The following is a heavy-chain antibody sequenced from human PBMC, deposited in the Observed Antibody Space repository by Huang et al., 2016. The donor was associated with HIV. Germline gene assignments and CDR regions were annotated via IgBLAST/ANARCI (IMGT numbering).Heavy chain of an antibody. CDR3: ARDGRMVIDPFDI. D-gene: IGHD2-8*01. J-gene: IGHJ3*02. CDR1: GYTFTNYG. V-gene: IGHV1-18*01. Sequence: QVQLMQSGVEVKKPGASVKVSCRASGYTFTNYGVSWVRQAPGKGLWWMGWSSAYNGNTDYEQKFQGRVIMTTDTSTSTAYRELKSLTSDDTAVYYCARDGRMVIDPFDIWGQGTRVTVSS. CDR2: SSAYNGNT.